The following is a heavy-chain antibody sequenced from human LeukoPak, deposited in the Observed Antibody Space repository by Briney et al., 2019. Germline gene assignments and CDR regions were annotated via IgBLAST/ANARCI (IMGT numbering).Heavy chain of an antibody. CDR2: IKQDETEK. Sequence: GGSLRLSCTASGFTFSNFWMGWVRQTPGKGPEWVANIKQDETEKFYLGSVKGRFTISRDNAKNSLYLQMNSLRAEDTALYYCAKDMGSGSYCLDYWGQGTLVTVSS. J-gene: IGHJ4*02. CDR3: AKDMGSGSYCLDY. CDR1: GFTFSNFW. V-gene: IGHV3-7*03. D-gene: IGHD1-26*01.